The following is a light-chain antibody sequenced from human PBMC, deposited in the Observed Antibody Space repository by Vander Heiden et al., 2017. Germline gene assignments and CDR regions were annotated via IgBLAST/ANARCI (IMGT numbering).Light chain of an antibody. CDR2: GAS. CDR1: QTVSSSY. Sequence: EIVLTQSPGTLSLSPGERATLSCRASQTVSSSYLAWYQQKPGQAPRLVIYGASSRATGIPDRFSGSGSGTDFTLTISRLESEDFAMYYCQHFGSSRFTFGPGTKVDIK. J-gene: IGKJ3*01. CDR3: QHFGSSRFT. V-gene: IGKV3-20*01.